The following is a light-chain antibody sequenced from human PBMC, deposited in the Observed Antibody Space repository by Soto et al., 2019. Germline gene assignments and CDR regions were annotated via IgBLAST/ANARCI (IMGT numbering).Light chain of an antibody. CDR2: AAS. Sequence: IQLTPSPSSLSASVGDRVTIPCRASQGISSYLAWYQQKPGKAPKLLIYAASTLQSGVPSRFSGSGSGTDFTLTISSLQPEDFATYYCQQLNSYPLTFGGGTKVDIK. J-gene: IGKJ4*01. CDR3: QQLNSYPLT. CDR1: QGISSY. V-gene: IGKV1-9*01.